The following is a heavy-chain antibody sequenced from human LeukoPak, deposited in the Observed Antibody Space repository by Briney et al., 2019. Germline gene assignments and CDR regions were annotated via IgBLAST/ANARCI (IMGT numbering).Heavy chain of an antibody. CDR3: AKAAPRSNHQLDY. Sequence: ASVKVSCKASGYTFTSYYMHWVRQAPGQGREWMGISNPSGGSTDYAQKFQGRVTMTRDTATSTVYMELSSLRSEDTAVYYCAKAAPRSNHQLDYWGQGTLVTLSS. D-gene: IGHD2-2*01. CDR1: GYTFTSYY. CDR2: SNPSGGST. V-gene: IGHV1-46*01. J-gene: IGHJ4*02.